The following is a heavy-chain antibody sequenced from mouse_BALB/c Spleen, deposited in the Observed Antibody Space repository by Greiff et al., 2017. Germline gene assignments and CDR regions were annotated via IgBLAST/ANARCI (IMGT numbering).Heavy chain of an antibody. CDR1: GFTFTDYY. Sequence: VQVVESGGGLVQPGGSLRLSCATSGFTFTDYYMSWVRQPPGKALEWLGFIRNKANGYTTEYSASVKGRFTISRDNSQSILYLQMNTLRAEDSATYYCARDTGYFDYWGQGTTLTVSS. CDR2: IRNKANGYTT. CDR3: ARDTGYFDY. J-gene: IGHJ2*01. D-gene: IGHD4-1*01. V-gene: IGHV7-3*02.